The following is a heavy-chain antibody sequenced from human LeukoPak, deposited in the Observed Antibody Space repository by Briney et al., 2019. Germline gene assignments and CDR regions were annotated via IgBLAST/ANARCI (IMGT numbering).Heavy chain of an antibody. CDR2: ISSSGSYI. J-gene: IGHJ4*02. CDR3: AREHCSSTSCSYFDY. V-gene: IGHV3-21*01. CDR1: GFTFSTYS. Sequence: GGSLRLSCAASGFTFSTYSMNWVRQAPGKGLEWVSSISSSGSYIYYPDSVKGRFTISRDNAKNSLYLQMNSLRAEDTAVYYCAREHCSSTSCSYFDYWGQGTLVTVSS. D-gene: IGHD2-2*01.